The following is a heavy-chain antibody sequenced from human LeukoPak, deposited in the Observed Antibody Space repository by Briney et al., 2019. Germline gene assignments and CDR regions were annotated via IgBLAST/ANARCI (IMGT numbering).Heavy chain of an antibody. V-gene: IGHV4-34*01. Sequence: NPSETLSLTCAVYGGSFSGYYWSWIRQPPGKGLEWIGEINHSGSTNYNPSLKSRVTISVDTSKNQFSLKLSSVTAADTAVYYCASGIQGQPLGAFDIWGQGTMVTVSS. CDR1: GGSFSGYY. CDR3: ASGIQGQPLGAFDI. J-gene: IGHJ3*02. CDR2: INHSGST. D-gene: IGHD2-2*01.